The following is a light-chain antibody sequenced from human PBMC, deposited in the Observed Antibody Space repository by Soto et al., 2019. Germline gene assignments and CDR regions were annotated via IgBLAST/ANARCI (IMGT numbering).Light chain of an antibody. CDR1: QSVSSS. Sequence: EIVMTQSPATLSVSPGERAALSCRASQSVSSSLAWYQQKPGQAPRLLIYGASTRATGIPARFSGSGSGTEFTLTIGSLQSEDVAVYYCQQYNKWPLTFGGGTKVEIK. CDR2: GAS. CDR3: QQYNKWPLT. J-gene: IGKJ4*01. V-gene: IGKV3-15*01.